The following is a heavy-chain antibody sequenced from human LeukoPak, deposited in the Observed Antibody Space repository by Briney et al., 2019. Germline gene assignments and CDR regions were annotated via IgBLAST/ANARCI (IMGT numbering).Heavy chain of an antibody. CDR2: INPNSSGT. D-gene: IGHD7-27*01. Sequence: GASVKVSCKASGCTLTGNYMHWVRQAPGQGLEWMGWINPNSSGTLYAQKFQGRVTMTRDTSITTAYMELRRLRSDDTAVYYCSRQGTGDELDYWGQGTLVTVSS. V-gene: IGHV1-2*02. CDR3: SRQGTGDELDY. J-gene: IGHJ4*02. CDR1: GCTLTGNY.